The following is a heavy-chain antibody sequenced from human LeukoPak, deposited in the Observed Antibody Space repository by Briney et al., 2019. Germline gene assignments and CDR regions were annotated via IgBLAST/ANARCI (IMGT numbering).Heavy chain of an antibody. D-gene: IGHD6-25*01. J-gene: IGHJ5*02. CDR3: AREAADGWFDP. V-gene: IGHV1-8*03. Sequence: ASVKVSCKASGYTFTSYDINWVRQATGQGLEWMGRMNPNSGNTGYAQKFQGRVTITRNTSISTAYMELSSLRSEDTAVYYCAREAADGWFDPWGQGTLVTVSS. CDR1: GYTFTSYD. CDR2: MNPNSGNT.